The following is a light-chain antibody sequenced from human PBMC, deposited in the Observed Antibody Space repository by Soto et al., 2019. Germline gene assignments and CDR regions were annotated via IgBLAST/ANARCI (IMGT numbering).Light chain of an antibody. Sequence: QSVLTQPRSVSGSPGQSVTISCTGTSSDVGGFKYVSWYQQQPGKAPKVLIYDVSQRPSGVPDRFSGSTSGNTASLTSSGLQDEDEADYYCCSYGGSYVFGTGTKLTVL. CDR3: CSYGGSYV. J-gene: IGLJ1*01. V-gene: IGLV2-11*01. CDR1: SSDVGGFKY. CDR2: DVS.